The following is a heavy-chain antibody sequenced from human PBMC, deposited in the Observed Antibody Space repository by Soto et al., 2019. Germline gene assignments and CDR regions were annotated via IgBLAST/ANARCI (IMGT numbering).Heavy chain of an antibody. J-gene: IGHJ4*02. V-gene: IGHV1-69*08. CDR2: IIPILGTA. Sequence: QVQLVQSGAEVKKPGSSVKVSCKASGGTFSSYTISWVRQAPGQGLEWMGRIIPILGTANYAQKFQGRVTITADKSTSTAYMELSSLRSEDTAVYYCARLLYCSSTSCQGAGDYWGQGTLVTVSS. CDR3: ARLLYCSSTSCQGAGDY. CDR1: GGTFSSYT. D-gene: IGHD2-2*01.